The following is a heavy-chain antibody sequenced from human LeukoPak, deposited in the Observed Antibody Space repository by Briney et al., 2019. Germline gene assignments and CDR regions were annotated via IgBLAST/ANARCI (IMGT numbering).Heavy chain of an antibody. J-gene: IGHJ4*02. CDR3: ARGAPMGYGGNKRRYFDY. CDR2: INHSGST. V-gene: IGHV4-34*01. Sequence: SETLSLTCAVYGGSFSGYYWSWIRQPPGKGLEWIGEINHSGSTNYNPSLKSRVTISVDTSKNQFSLKLSSVTAADTAVYYCARGAPMGYGGNKRRYFDYWGQGTLVTVSS. D-gene: IGHD4-23*01. CDR1: GGSFSGYY.